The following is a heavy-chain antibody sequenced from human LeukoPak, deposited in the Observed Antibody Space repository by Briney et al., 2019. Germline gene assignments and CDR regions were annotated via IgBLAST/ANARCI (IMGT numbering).Heavy chain of an antibody. V-gene: IGHV1-69*13. Sequence: SVKVSCKASVVTFSSYAISWVRQAAGQGREWMGGIIPIFGTANYAQKLQGRVTITEDESTRTAYMELSSQRSQVPTVYCCPRLIDIGDCWSGYYHWGQGALVTVSS. CDR3: PRLIDIGDCWSGYYH. CDR2: IIPIFGTA. D-gene: IGHD3-3*01. J-gene: IGHJ4*02. CDR1: VVTFSSYA.